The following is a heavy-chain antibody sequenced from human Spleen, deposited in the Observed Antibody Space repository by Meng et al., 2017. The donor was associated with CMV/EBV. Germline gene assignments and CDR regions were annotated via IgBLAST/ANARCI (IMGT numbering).Heavy chain of an antibody. J-gene: IGHJ6*02. CDR3: ARERMLRFLERTGGYGMDV. Sequence: ASVKVSCKASGYTFTSYGISWVRQAPGQGLEWMGWISAYNGNTNYAQKLQGRVTMTTDASTNTAYMELTSLRSDETAMYYCARERMLRFLERTGGYGMDVWGQGTTVTVSS. V-gene: IGHV1-18*01. D-gene: IGHD3-3*01. CDR1: GYTFTSYG. CDR2: ISAYNGNT.